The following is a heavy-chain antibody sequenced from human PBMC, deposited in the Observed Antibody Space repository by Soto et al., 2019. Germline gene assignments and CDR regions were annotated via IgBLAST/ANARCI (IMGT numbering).Heavy chain of an antibody. CDR1: GFTFSSYG. Sequence: QVQLVESGGGVVQPGRSLRLSCAASGFTFSSYGMHWVRQAPGKGLEWVAVIWYDGSNKYYADSVKGRFTISRDNSKNPLYLQMNSLRAEDTAVYYCAREGAVAGTDYYYGMDVWGQGTTVTVSS. CDR2: IWYDGSNK. V-gene: IGHV3-33*01. J-gene: IGHJ6*02. CDR3: AREGAVAGTDYYYGMDV. D-gene: IGHD6-19*01.